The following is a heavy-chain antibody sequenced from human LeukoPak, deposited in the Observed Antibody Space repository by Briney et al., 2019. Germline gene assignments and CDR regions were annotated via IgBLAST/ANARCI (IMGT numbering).Heavy chain of an antibody. V-gene: IGHV1-69*04. J-gene: IGHJ6*02. CDR3: ARGTTVVEAYGMDV. CDR2: IIPIFGIA. D-gene: IGHD4-23*01. CDR1: GGTFSSYA. Sequence: APVKVSCKASGGTFSSYAISWVRQAPGQGLEWMGRIIPIFGIANYAQKFQGRVTITADKSTSTAYMELSSLRSEDTAVYYCARGTTVVEAYGMDVWGQGTTVTVSS.